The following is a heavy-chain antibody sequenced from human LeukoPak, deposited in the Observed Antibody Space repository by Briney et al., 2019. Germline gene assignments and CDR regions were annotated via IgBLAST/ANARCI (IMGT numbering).Heavy chain of an antibody. CDR1: GFTLSSYA. CDR2: ISGSGGST. D-gene: IGHD3-22*01. V-gene: IGHV3-23*01. J-gene: IGHJ5*02. CDR3: AKASSGYYYSDNWFDP. Sequence: GGSLRLSCAASGFTLSSYAMSWVRQAPGKGLEWVSAISGSGGSTYYADSVKGRFTISRDNSKNTLYLQMNSLRAEDTAVYYCAKASSGYYYSDNWFDPWGQGTLVTVSS.